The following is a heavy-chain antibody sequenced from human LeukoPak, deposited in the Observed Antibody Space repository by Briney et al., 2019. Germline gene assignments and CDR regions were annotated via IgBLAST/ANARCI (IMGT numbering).Heavy chain of an antibody. V-gene: IGHV1-24*01. CDR1: GYTLTELS. CDR2: FDPEDGET. CDR3: ATHVNIGPIAVAGTWSDTFDI. D-gene: IGHD6-19*01. Sequence: ASVNVSCKVSGYTLTELSMHWVRQAPGKGLELMGGFDPEDGETVYAQKFQGRVTMTEDTSTDTAYMELSSLRSEDTAVYYCATHVNIGPIAVAGTWSDTFDIWGQGTMVTVSS. J-gene: IGHJ3*02.